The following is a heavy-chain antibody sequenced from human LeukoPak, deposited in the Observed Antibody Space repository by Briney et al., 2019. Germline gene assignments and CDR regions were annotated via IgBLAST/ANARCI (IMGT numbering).Heavy chain of an antibody. CDR1: GGSISSGGYY. CDR3: ARVSHIVVVTATPSFDY. CDR2: IYYSGST. V-gene: IGHV4-31*03. D-gene: IGHD2-21*02. J-gene: IGHJ4*02. Sequence: PSETLSLTCIVSGGSISSGGYYWSWIRQHPGKGLEWIGYIYYSGSTYYNPSLKSRVTISVDTSKNQFSLKLSSVTAADTAVYYCARVSHIVVVTATPSFDYWGQGTLVTVSS.